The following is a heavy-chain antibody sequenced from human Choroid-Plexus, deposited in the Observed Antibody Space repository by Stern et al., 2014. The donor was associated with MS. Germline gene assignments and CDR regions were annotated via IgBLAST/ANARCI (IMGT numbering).Heavy chain of an antibody. Sequence: QVQLVQSGGGVVQPGRPLRLSCAASGFSFSSFGMHWVRQAPGKGLEWVALISYDGSKDYADSVKGRFDISRDNSKNTLYLQMNSLRAEDTAVYYCAKDRQCLTFFFDFWGQGSLVTVSS. CDR1: GFSFSSFG. D-gene: IGHD3-16*01. CDR3: AKDRQCLTFFFDF. CDR2: ISYDGSK. V-gene: IGHV3-30*18. J-gene: IGHJ4*02.